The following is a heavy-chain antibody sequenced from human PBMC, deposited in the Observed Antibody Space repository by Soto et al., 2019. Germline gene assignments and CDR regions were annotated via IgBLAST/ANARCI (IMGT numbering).Heavy chain of an antibody. CDR1: GGTFSSYA. J-gene: IGHJ6*02. Sequence: SVKVSCKASGGTFSSYAISWVRQAPGQGLEWMGGIIPIFGTANYAQKFQGRVTITADESTSTVHMEVRSLRSDDTAVYYCAREGVAPYYYYGMDVWGQGTPVTVSS. CDR3: AREGVAPYYYYGMDV. D-gene: IGHD5-12*01. V-gene: IGHV1-69*13. CDR2: IIPIFGTA.